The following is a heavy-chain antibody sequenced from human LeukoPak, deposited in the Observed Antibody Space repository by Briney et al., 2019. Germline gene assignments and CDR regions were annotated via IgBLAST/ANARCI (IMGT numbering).Heavy chain of an antibody. D-gene: IGHD1-26*01. CDR1: GFTFSSYG. J-gene: IGHJ4*02. Sequence: GGSLRLSCAASGFTFSSYGMHWVRQAPGKGLEWVAVISYDGSNKYYVDSVKGRFTISRDNSKNTLYLQMNSLRAEDTAVYYCAKSSGSYNAFDYWGQGTLVTVSS. V-gene: IGHV3-30*18. CDR2: ISYDGSNK. CDR3: AKSSGSYNAFDY.